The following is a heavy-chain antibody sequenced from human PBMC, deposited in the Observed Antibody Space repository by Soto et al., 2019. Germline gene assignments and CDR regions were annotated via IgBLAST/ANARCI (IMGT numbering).Heavy chain of an antibody. D-gene: IGHD3-22*01. J-gene: IGHJ3*02. CDR3: ARAPYYDSSGYLSFSAFDI. CDR2: IWYDGSNK. Sequence: GESLKISCAASGFTFSSYGMHWVRQAPGKGLEWVAVIWYDGSNKYYADSVKGRFTISRDNSKNTLYLQMNSLRAEDTAVYYCARAPYYDSSGYLSFSAFDIWGQGTMVTVSS. CDR1: GFTFSSYG. V-gene: IGHV3-33*01.